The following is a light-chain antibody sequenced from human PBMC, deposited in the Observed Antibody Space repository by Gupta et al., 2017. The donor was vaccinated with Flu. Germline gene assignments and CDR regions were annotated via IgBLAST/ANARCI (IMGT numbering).Light chain of an antibody. J-gene: IGLJ3*02. Sequence: FMLPTPHSASQSPGKTVTTSSSRSSSSIARYYVQWYQQRPGSSPTTVIYEHNRSPPLVPDPFSGSIDSSTNSASLTIAVLKTEDEADYCCQSYDSTDQVFGGGTKVTVL. CDR2: EHN. CDR1: SSSIARYY. V-gene: IGLV6-57*01. CDR3: QSYDSTDQV.